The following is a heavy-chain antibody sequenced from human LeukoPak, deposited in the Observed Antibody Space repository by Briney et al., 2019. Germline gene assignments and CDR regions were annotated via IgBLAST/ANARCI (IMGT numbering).Heavy chain of an antibody. V-gene: IGHV4-59*01. CDR3: ARDVFIAAAGTRYFDY. CDR2: IYYSGST. J-gene: IGHJ4*02. D-gene: IGHD6-13*01. CDR1: GGSISSYY. Sequence: SETLSLTCTVSGGSISSYYWSWLRQPPGKGLEWIGYIYYSGSTNYNPSLKSRVTISVDTSKNQFSLKLSSVTAADAAVYYCARDVFIAAAGTRYFDYWGQGTLVTVSS.